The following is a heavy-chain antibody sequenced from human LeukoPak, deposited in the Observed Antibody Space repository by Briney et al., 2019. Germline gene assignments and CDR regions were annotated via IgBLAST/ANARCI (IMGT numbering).Heavy chain of an antibody. V-gene: IGHV3-23*01. D-gene: IGHD3/OR15-3a*01. Sequence: PGGSLRLSCAASGFTFNNYAMSWVRQAPGKGLEWFSAISSSGRSTWNADSVEGRFTISRDNSKNTLYLQMNSLRAADTATYYCAKDHSDCRGRDCFLHQDWGQGTLVTVSS. CDR2: ISSSGRST. CDR3: AKDHSDCRGRDCFLHQD. CDR1: GFTFNNYA. J-gene: IGHJ4*02.